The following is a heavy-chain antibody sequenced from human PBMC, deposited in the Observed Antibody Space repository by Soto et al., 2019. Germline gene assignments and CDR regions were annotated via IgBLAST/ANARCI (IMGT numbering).Heavy chain of an antibody. V-gene: IGHV1-8*01. J-gene: IGHJ5*02. CDR2: MNPNSGNT. Sequence: QVQLVQSGAEVKKPGASVKVSCKASGYTFTSYDINWVRQATGQGLEWMGWMNPNSGNTGYAQKCQGRVTMTRNNAISTAYMELRSLRSEDMAVYYCARAHYVYGYWFDPWGQGTLVTVSS. D-gene: IGHD3-10*01. CDR1: GYTFTSYD. CDR3: ARAHYVYGYWFDP.